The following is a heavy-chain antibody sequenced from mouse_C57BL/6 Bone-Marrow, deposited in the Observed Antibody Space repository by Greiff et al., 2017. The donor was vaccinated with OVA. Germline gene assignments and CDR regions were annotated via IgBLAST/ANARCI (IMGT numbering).Heavy chain of an antibody. V-gene: IGHV5-6*02. Sequence: EVKLMESGGDLVKPGGSLKLSCAASGFTFSSYGMSWVRQTPDKRLEWVATISSGGSYTYYPDSVKGRFTISRDNAKNTLYLQMSSLKSEDTAMYYCARRGASYGSWAYWGQGTLVTVSA. J-gene: IGHJ3*01. D-gene: IGHD1-1*01. CDR2: ISSGGSYT. CDR1: GFTFSSYG. CDR3: ARRGASYGSWAY.